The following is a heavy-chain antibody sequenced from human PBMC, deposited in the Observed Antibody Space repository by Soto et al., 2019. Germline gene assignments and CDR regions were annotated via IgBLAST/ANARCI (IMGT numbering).Heavy chain of an antibody. D-gene: IGHD6-25*01. Sequence: QVQLVQSEGEMKQPGASVKVSCTASGYSFTTYGFCWVRQVPGQGLEWMGYISPSSGYTTYAPNLQDRVIMTTDSSTTTVYMELRSLRSDDTAVYYCAREMWTRSGPQNFFDYWGQGALVTVSS. CDR1: GYSFTTYG. CDR3: AREMWTRSGPQNFFDY. J-gene: IGHJ4*02. V-gene: IGHV1-18*01. CDR2: ISPSSGYT.